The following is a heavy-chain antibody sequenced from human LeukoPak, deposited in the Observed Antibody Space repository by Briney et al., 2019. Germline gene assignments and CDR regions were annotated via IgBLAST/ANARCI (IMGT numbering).Heavy chain of an antibody. CDR1: GFPLSSNF. V-gene: IGHV3-66*01. CDR3: AREDAGGTYSFDY. CDR2: IYTSGIT. Sequence: GGSLILSFAVSGFPLSSNFMSWVRQAPGKGPEWVSVIYTSGITYYADSVRGRFTISRDNSKNTLYLQMDSLTAEDTAVYYCAREDAGGTYSFDYWGQGTLVTVSS. J-gene: IGHJ4*02. D-gene: IGHD1-26*01.